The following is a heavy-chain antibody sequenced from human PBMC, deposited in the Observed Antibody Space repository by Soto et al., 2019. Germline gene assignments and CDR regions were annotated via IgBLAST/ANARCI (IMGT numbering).Heavy chain of an antibody. V-gene: IGHV5-51*01. D-gene: IGHD1-26*01. CDR3: ARQAYSGSYYPDY. CDR2: IYPDNSDT. Sequence: PGESLKISCKGSGYTFTSSWIGWVRQMPGKGLEWMGIIYPDNSDTRYSPSFQGQVTISADKSISTAYLQWSSLKASDTAMYYCARQAYSGSYYPDYWGQGTLVTVSS. CDR1: GYTFTSSW. J-gene: IGHJ4*02.